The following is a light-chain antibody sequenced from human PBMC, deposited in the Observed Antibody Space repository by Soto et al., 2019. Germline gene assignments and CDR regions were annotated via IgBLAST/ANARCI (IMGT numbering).Light chain of an antibody. V-gene: IGKV3-20*01. CDR2: GAT. Sequence: EMVLTQSPGTLSFSPGERATLSCRAGQRVSSSYLAWYQQKPGQAPRLVIYGATSRATGIPDRFSGSGSGTDFALTISRLEPEDFGVYYCQQYGSSLALTFGGGTKVEIK. CDR1: QRVSSSY. CDR3: QQYGSSLALT. J-gene: IGKJ4*01.